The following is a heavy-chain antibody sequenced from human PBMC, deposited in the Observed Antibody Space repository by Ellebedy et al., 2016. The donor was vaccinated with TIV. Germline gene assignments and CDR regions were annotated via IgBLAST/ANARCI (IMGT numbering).Heavy chain of an antibody. Sequence: PGGSLRLSCAASGFTFSTYWMSRVRQAPGKGLEWVANIKTDGTEKFYVDSVRGRFTISRDNAKNSLYLQMNSLTAEDTALYYCVRDWGGLDAFDIWGQGTMLIVSS. J-gene: IGHJ3*02. V-gene: IGHV3-7*03. D-gene: IGHD3-16*01. CDR3: VRDWGGLDAFDI. CDR2: IKTDGTEK. CDR1: GFTFSTYW.